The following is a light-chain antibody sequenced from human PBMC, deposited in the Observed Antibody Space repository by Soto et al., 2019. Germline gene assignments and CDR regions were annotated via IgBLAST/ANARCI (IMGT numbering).Light chain of an antibody. CDR3: QQYNYRPPWT. Sequence: DIVMTQSPGAQSVSLAERDTLSCRNSQTSDTHLAWYQQKPGQAPRLLIFGASTRATGIPARFSGSGSGTEFTLTITSLKSEDFALYYCQQYNYRPPWTFGQGTKVDIK. J-gene: IGKJ1*01. CDR1: QTSDTH. V-gene: IGKV3-15*01. CDR2: GAS.